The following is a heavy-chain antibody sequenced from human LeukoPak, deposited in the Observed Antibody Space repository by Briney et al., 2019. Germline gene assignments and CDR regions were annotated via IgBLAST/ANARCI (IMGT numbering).Heavy chain of an antibody. D-gene: IGHD6-25*01. Sequence: ASVKVSCKASGYTFTSYCMHWVRQAPGQGLEWMGIINPSGGSTSYAQKFQGRVTMTRDMSTSTVYMELSSLRSEDTAVYYCARDSSGGDYVGYWGQGTLVTVSS. V-gene: IGHV1-46*01. CDR1: GYTFTSYC. CDR2: INPSGGST. J-gene: IGHJ4*02. CDR3: ARDSSGGDYVGY.